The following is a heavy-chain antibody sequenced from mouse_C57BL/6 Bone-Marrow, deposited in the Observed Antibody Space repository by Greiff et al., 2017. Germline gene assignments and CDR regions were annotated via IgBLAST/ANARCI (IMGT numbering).Heavy chain of an antibody. J-gene: IGHJ2*01. CDR2: INPNSGST. V-gene: IGHV1-64*01. Sequence: VQLQQPGAELVKPGASVKLSCKASGYTFTSYWMHWVKQRPGQGLEWIGMINPNSGSTNYNEKLKSKATLTVDKSSSTAYMQLSSLTSEDSAVYYCARRYYGLDYWGQGTTLTVSS. CDR1: GYTFTSYW. CDR3: ARRYYGLDY. D-gene: IGHD2-1*01.